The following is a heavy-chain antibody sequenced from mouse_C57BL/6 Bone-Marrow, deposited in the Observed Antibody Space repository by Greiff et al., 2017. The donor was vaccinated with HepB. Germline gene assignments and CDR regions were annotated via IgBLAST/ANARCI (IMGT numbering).Heavy chain of an antibody. V-gene: IGHV1-64*01. CDR1: GYTFTSYW. J-gene: IGHJ1*03. Sequence: QVQLQQPGAELVKPGASVKLSCKASGYTFTSYWMHWVKQRPGQGLEWIGMIHPNSGSTNYNEKFKSKATLTVDKSSSTAYMQLSSLTSEDSAVYYSARGEDYGSSPSWCIDGWGTGTTVTVSS. D-gene: IGHD1-1*01. CDR2: IHPNSGST. CDR3: ARGEDYGSSPSWCIDG.